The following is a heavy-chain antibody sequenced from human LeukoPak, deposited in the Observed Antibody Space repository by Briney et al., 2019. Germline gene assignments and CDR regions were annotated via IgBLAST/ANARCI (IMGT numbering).Heavy chain of an antibody. CDR1: GGSFSGYY. Sequence: PSETLSLTCAVYGGSFSGYYWSWIRQPPGKGLEWIGEINHSGSTNCNPSLKSRVTISVDTSKNQFSLKLSSVTAADTAVYYCARVSARWLHHYFDYWGQGTLVTVSS. CDR3: ARVSARWLHHYFDY. J-gene: IGHJ4*02. D-gene: IGHD5-24*01. CDR2: INHSGST. V-gene: IGHV4-34*01.